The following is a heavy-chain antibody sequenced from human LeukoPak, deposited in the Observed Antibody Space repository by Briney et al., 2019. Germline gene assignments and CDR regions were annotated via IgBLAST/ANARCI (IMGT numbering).Heavy chain of an antibody. CDR2: IWYDGSNK. D-gene: IGHD3-9*01. V-gene: IGHV3-33*01. Sequence: SCKASGYTFTGYYMHWVRQAPGKGLEWVAVIWYDGSNKYYADSVKGRFTISRDNSKNTLYLQMNSLRAEDTAVYYCARDLRHGRYYDILTGWAASYYYGMDVWGKGTTVTVSS. CDR3: ARDLRHGRYYDILTGWAASYYYGMDV. J-gene: IGHJ6*04. CDR1: GYTFTGYY.